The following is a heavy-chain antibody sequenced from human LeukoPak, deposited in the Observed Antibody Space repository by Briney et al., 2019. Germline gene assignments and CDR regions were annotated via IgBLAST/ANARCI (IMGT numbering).Heavy chain of an antibody. CDR3: ARHYCSGGSCYFSADY. V-gene: IGHV3-21*01. J-gene: IGHJ4*02. D-gene: IGHD2-15*01. CDR2: ISSSSSYI. Sequence: GGSLRLSCAASGFTFSSYSMNWVRQAPGKGLEWVSSISSSSSYIYYADSVKGRFTISRDNAKNSLYLQMNSLRAEDTAVYYCARHYCSGGSCYFSADYWGQGTLVTVSS. CDR1: GFTFSSYS.